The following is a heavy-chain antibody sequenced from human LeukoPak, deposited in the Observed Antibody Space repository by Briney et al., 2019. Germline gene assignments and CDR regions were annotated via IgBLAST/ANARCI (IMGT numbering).Heavy chain of an antibody. CDR3: ARGGTMTASRGLDY. V-gene: IGHV1-2*02. D-gene: IGHD3-10*01. CDR1: GYTLTDHY. Sequence: ASVKVSCKASGYTLTDHYMHWVRQAPGQGLEWMGWINPNSGVTNSAQRFQARVTMTRDTSISTAYLELYMVNSDDTAVYFCARGGTMTASRGLDYRGQGTLVTVSS. J-gene: IGHJ4*02. CDR2: INPNSGVT.